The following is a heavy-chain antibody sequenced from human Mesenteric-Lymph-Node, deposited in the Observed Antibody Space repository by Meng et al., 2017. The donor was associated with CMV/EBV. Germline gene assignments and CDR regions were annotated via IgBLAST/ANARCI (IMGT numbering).Heavy chain of an antibody. Sequence: GGSLRLSCEASGFTFSNYWVHWVRQAPGKGLVWVSRINGDGSSTTYADSVKGRFTISRDNAKNTLYLQMNSLRAEDTAVYYCAKDRWGSSGWYPWFDPWGQGTLVTVSS. CDR1: GFTFSNYW. CDR2: INGDGSST. D-gene: IGHD6-19*01. CDR3: AKDRWGSSGWYPWFDP. J-gene: IGHJ5*02. V-gene: IGHV3-74*01.